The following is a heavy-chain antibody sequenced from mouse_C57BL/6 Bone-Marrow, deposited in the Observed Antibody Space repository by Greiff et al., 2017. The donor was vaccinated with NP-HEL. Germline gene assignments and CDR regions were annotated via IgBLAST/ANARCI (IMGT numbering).Heavy chain of an antibody. CDR1: GYSINSGYY. CDR3: AREGGIDAMDY. Sequence: EVKLQESGPGLVKPSQSLSLTCSVTGYSINSGYYWYWLRQFPGNLLEWMGYISYDGSTNYNPSLTNRISITRDTSKNQFFLKLNSVTTEDTSTYDGAREGGIDAMDYWGQGASVTVSS. V-gene: IGHV3-6*01. J-gene: IGHJ4*01. CDR2: ISYDGST.